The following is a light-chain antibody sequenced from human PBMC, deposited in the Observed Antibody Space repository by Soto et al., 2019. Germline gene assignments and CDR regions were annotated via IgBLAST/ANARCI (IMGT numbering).Light chain of an antibody. Sequence: EIVLTQSPATLSLSPGERATLSCRASQSVSSYLAWYQQKPGQAPRLLIYGASSRATGIPVRFSGSGSGTDFTLTISRLEPEDFAVYYCQQRSNWPSLTFGGGTKVDIK. CDR2: GAS. CDR1: QSVSSY. V-gene: IGKV3-11*01. CDR3: QQRSNWPSLT. J-gene: IGKJ4*01.